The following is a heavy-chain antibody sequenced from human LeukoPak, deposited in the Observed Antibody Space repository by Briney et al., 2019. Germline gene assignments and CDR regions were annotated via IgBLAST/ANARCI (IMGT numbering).Heavy chain of an antibody. CDR3: ARGGAYCGGDCYSDY. J-gene: IGHJ4*02. Sequence: GGSLRLSCAASGFTFSSYSMNWVRQAPGKGLEWVSYISSSSSYIYYADSVKGRFTISRDNAKNSLYLQMNSLRAEDTAVYYCARGGAYCGGDCYSDYWGQGTLVTVSS. V-gene: IGHV3-21*05. D-gene: IGHD2-21*02. CDR2: ISSSSSYI. CDR1: GFTFSSYS.